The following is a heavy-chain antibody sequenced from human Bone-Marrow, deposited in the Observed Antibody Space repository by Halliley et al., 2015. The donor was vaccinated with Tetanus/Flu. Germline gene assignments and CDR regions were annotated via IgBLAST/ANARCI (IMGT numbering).Heavy chain of an antibody. V-gene: IGHV4-61*08. CDR3: AREGGAAAGRFDF. Sequence: LRLSCSVSRGSVSSGGYHWSWIRQTPGRGLEWIGYIHFTGTTKYNPSLKSRVSISADMSKNQFSLNLRSVTAADTAVYYCAREGGAAAGRFDFWGQGALVTVSS. D-gene: IGHD6-13*01. J-gene: IGHJ4*02. CDR2: IHFTGTT. CDR1: RGSVSSGGYH.